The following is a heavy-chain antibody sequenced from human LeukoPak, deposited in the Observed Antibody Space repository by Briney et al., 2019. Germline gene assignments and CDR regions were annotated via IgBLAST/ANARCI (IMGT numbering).Heavy chain of an antibody. J-gene: IGHJ6*03. V-gene: IGHV4-61*02. CDR2: IYTSGST. CDR3: ARGPSLPPVSGYPSADLDYYYYYMDV. D-gene: IGHD6-25*01. CDR1: GGSISSGSYY. Sequence: KSSETLSLTCTVSGGSISSGSYYWSWVRQPAGKGLEWIGRIYTSGSTNYNPSLKSRVTISVDTSKNQFSLKLSSVTAADTAVYYCARGPSLPPVSGYPSADLDYYYYYMDVWGKGTTVTISS.